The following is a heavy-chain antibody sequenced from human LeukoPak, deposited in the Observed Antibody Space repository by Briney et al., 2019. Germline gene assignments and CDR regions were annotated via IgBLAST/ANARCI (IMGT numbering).Heavy chain of an antibody. Sequence: GGSLRLSCAASGFSFSSYGMYWVRQAPGKGLEWVAFIRYDGSNKYYADSVKGRFTISRDNSKDTLYLQMNSLRAGDTAVYYCARAAYSSTWYSRYFDLWGRGTLVTVSS. J-gene: IGHJ2*01. CDR2: IRYDGSNK. V-gene: IGHV3-30*02. CDR3: ARAAYSSTWYSRYFDL. D-gene: IGHD6-13*01. CDR1: GFSFSSYG.